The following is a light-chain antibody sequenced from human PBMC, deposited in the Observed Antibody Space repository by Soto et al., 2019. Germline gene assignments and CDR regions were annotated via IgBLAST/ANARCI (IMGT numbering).Light chain of an antibody. J-gene: IGKJ1*01. CDR1: QSISSC. Sequence: DIHLTLSPSTLSASVGDRFSIACRSSQSISSCLAWYQQKPWKAPKLLIYDASSLESGVPSRFSGSGSGTEFTLTISSRQPDEFATYYCQQYNSYSAWTFGQGTKVDIK. CDR2: DAS. CDR3: QQYNSYSAWT. V-gene: IGKV1-5*01.